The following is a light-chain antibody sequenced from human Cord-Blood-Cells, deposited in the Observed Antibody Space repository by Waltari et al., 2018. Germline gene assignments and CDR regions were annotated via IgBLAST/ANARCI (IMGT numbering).Light chain of an antibody. CDR1: SSDVVGYNH. CDR2: DVS. Sequence: QSALTQPASVSGSPGQSITISCTGTSSDVVGYNHGSWYQQHPGKAPKLMIYDVSKRPSGVSNRFSGSKSGNTASLTISGLQAEDEADYYCSSYTSSSTWVFGGGTKLTVL. J-gene: IGLJ3*02. V-gene: IGLV2-14*01. CDR3: SSYTSSSTWV.